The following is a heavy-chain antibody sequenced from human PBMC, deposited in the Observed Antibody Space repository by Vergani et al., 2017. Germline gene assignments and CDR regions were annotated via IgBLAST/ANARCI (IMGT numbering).Heavy chain of an antibody. CDR1: GGSISSGDYY. V-gene: IGHV4-30-4*08. D-gene: IGHD6-13*01. CDR2: IYYSGST. J-gene: IGHJ6*02. Sequence: QVQLQESGPGLVKPSQTLSLTCTVSGGSISSGDYYWSWIRQPPGKGLEWIGYIYYSGSTYYNPSLKSRVTISVDTSKNQFSLKLSSVTAADTAVYYCARDRGYSSSWRVTPHYYYYGMDVWGQXP. CDR3: ARDRGYSSSWRVTPHYYYYGMDV.